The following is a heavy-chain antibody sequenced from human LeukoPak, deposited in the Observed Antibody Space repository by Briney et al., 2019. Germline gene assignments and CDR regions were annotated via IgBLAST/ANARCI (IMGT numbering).Heavy chain of an antibody. Sequence: GGSLRLSCAASGFTFSSYAMTWARQAPGKGLEWVSTISGTGATTFYADSVKGRFTISRDNSKSTLSLQMNSLRAEDTAIYYCAKEDYWGQGTLVTVSS. J-gene: IGHJ4*02. CDR1: GFTFSSYA. CDR2: ISGTGATT. CDR3: AKEDY. V-gene: IGHV3-23*01.